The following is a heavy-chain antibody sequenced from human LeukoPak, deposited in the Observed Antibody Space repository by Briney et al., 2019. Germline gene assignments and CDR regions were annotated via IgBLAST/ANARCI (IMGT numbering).Heavy chain of an antibody. D-gene: IGHD2-2*01. CDR1: GFTFSSYG. J-gene: IGHJ4*02. V-gene: IGHV3-30*18. CDR3: AKGPSTRFDY. Sequence: GGSLRLSCAASGFTFSSYGMHWVRQAPGKGLEWVAVISYDGGNKYYADSVKGRFTISRDNSKNTLYLQMNSLRAEDTAVYYCAKGPSTRFDYWGQGTLVTVSS. CDR2: ISYDGGNK.